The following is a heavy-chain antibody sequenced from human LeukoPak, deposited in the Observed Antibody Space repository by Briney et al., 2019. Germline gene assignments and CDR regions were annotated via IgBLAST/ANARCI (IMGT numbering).Heavy chain of an antibody. V-gene: IGHV4-34*01. CDR2: INQSGST. CDR1: GGSFSGYY. J-gene: IGHJ5*02. D-gene: IGHD5-18*01. Sequence: SETLSLTCAVYGGSFSGYYWSWIRQTPGKGLEWIGEINQSGSTTYYPSLKSRLTISVDTPKNHFSLKLTSVTDADTAVYYCARGLLCSYGPYNWFEPWGQGTLVTVSS. CDR3: ARGLLCSYGPYNWFEP.